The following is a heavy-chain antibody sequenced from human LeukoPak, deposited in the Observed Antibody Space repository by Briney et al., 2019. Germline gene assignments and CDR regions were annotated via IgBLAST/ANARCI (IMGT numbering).Heavy chain of an antibody. CDR2: INPNSGGT. D-gene: IGHD3-3*01. V-gene: IGHV1-2*02. J-gene: IGHJ6*03. Sequence: GASVTVSCKASGYTFTGYYMHWVRQAPGQGLEWMGWINPNSGGTNYAQKFQGRVTMTRDTSISTAYMELSRLRSDDTAVYYCARGAIRFLEWLSAAYYYYMDVWGKGTTVTVSS. CDR1: GYTFTGYY. CDR3: ARGAIRFLEWLSAAYYYYMDV.